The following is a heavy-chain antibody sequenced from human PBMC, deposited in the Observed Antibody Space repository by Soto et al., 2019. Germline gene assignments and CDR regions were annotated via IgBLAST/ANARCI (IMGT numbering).Heavy chain of an antibody. CDR1: GFTFSDYA. Sequence: QVQLVESGGGVVQPGRSLRLSCAASGFTFSDYAMHWVRQAPGKGLEWVASIWFDGATTYYADSVKGRFTISSDNSKNTVYLQMNSLRAEDAALYHCGRGGFSTNWRFDYWGQGTLVAVSS. J-gene: IGHJ4*02. V-gene: IGHV3-33*01. D-gene: IGHD6-13*01. CDR2: IWFDGATT. CDR3: GRGGFSTNWRFDY.